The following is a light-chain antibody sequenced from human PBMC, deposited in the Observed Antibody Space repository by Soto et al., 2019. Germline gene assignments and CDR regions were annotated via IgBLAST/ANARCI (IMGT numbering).Light chain of an antibody. V-gene: IGKV3-11*01. CDR2: DAS. CDR3: QQRSNWPLWT. Sequence: EIVLTQSPPTLSLSPGAGAALSSRPSQSLVTYLAWYQHIPGQAPRLLIYDASKRATGIPARFSGSGSGTDFTLTISSLEPEDFAAYYCQQRSNWPLWTFGQGTKVDIK. CDR1: QSLVTY. J-gene: IGKJ1*01.